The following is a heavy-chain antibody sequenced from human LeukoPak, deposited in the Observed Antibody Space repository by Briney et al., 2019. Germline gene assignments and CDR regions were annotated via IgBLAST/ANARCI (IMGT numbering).Heavy chain of an antibody. CDR2: IRSKTEGETK. CDR1: RITFRNAW. Sequence: PGGSLRLSCAVSRITFRNAWMSWVRQAPGKGLEWVARIRSKTEGETKEYAASVKGRFTISRDDSRSRLYLQMNGLKTEDTAVYYCATGVVTGTSRWGQGTLVTVSS. CDR3: ATGVVTGTSR. D-gene: IGHD1-1*01. J-gene: IGHJ4*02. V-gene: IGHV3-15*01.